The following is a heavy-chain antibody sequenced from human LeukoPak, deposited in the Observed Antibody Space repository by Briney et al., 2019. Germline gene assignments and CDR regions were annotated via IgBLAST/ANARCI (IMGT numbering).Heavy chain of an antibody. CDR2: IHYSGST. D-gene: IGHD6-19*01. J-gene: IGHJ4*02. CDR1: GGSISSYY. Sequence: SETVSLTCTVSGGSISSYYWSWIRQPPGKGLEWIGYIHYSGSTNYNPSLKSRVTMSVDTSKTQFSLKLSSGTAADTAVYYCARYRYTSGGYYFDYWGQGTLVTVSS. V-gene: IGHV4-59*01. CDR3: ARYRYTSGGYYFDY.